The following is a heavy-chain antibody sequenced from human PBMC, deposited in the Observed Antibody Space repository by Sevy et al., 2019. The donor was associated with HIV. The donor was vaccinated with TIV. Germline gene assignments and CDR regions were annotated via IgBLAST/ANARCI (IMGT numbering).Heavy chain of an antibody. D-gene: IGHD3-3*01. CDR1: AFTFSTSA. CDR3: AATTDTIFGVVLMNNWFDP. Sequence: ASVKVSCKASAFTFSTSAVQWVRQSRGQRLEWIGWIVVGSGSTNYAQKFQGRVNFTRDMSTNTAYMEMSSLRSDDTAVYYCAATTDTIFGVVLMNNWFDPWGQGTLVTVSS. CDR2: IVVGSGST. J-gene: IGHJ5*02. V-gene: IGHV1-58*01.